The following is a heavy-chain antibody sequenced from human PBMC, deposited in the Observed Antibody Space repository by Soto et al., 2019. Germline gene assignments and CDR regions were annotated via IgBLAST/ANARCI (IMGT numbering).Heavy chain of an antibody. J-gene: IGHJ6*02. CDR1: GYTFTSYG. V-gene: IGHV1-18*01. CDR2: ISGYKGNT. CDR3: ARVGYYDILTGHYDNYYYGMDV. Sequence: ASVKVSCKASGYTFTSYGISWVRQAPGQGLGWMGWISGYKGNTNYAEKLQGRVTMTTDTSTSTAYMELRSLRSDDTAVYYCARVGYYDILTGHYDNYYYGMDVWGQGTTVTSP. D-gene: IGHD3-9*01.